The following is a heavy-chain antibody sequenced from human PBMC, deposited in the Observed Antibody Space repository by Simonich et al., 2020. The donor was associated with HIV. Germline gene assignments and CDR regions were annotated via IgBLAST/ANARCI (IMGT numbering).Heavy chain of an antibody. CDR1: GFTFSSYS. Sequence: EVQLVESGGGLVKPGGSLRLSCAASGFTFSSYSMNWVRQAPGKGLEGGSSISSSSSYIYYADSVQGRFTISRDNAKNSLYLQMNSLRAEDTAVYYCARETGEGYFDLWGRGTLLTVSS. J-gene: IGHJ2*01. V-gene: IGHV3-21*01. CDR3: ARETGEGYFDL. D-gene: IGHD7-27*01. CDR2: ISSSSSYI.